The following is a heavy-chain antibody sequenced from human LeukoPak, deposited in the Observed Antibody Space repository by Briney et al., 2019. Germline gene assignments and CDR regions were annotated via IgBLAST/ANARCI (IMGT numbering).Heavy chain of an antibody. D-gene: IGHD6-13*01. CDR1: GLTFSSYW. V-gene: IGHV3-7*03. CDR3: ARGPLIAAAGTW. CDR2: INQDGTEK. Sequence: GGSLRLSCAASGLTFSSYWISWVRQAPGEGLEWVDKINQDGTEKAYVDSVRGRFTISRDNAKNSLFLQMNNLRAEDTAVYYCARGPLIAAAGTWWGQGTLVTVSS. J-gene: IGHJ4*02.